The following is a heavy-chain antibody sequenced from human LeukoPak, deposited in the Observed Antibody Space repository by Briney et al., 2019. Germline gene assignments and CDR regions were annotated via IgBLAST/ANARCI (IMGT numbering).Heavy chain of an antibody. CDR1: GGSISSGDYC. D-gene: IGHD6-6*01. Sequence: KPSETLSLTCTVSGGSISSGDYCWSWIRQPPGKGLEWIGYIYYSGSTYYNPSLKSRVTISVDTSKNQFSLKLSSVTAADTAVYYCARTAEYSTIYFDLWGRGTLVTVSS. CDR3: ARTAEYSTIYFDL. J-gene: IGHJ2*01. CDR2: IYYSGST. V-gene: IGHV4-30-4*08.